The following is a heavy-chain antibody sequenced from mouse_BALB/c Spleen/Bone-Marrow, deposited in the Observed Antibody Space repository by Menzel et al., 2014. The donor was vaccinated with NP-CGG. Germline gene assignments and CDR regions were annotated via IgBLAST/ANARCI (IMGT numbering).Heavy chain of an antibody. CDR2: IDPANGNT. D-gene: IGHD1-1*01. V-gene: IGHV14-3*02. Sequence: DVQLQESGAELVKPGASVKLSCTASGFNIKDTYMHWVKQRPEQGLEWIGRIDPANGNTKYDPKFQGNATITADTTSNTAYLQLSSLTSEDTAFYYCANYYYGSSLFAYWGQGTLVTVYA. J-gene: IGHJ3*01. CDR3: ANYYYGSSLFAY. CDR1: GFNIKDTY.